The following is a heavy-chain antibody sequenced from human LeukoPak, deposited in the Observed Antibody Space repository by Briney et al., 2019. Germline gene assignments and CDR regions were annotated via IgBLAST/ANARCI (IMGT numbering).Heavy chain of an antibody. CDR3: ARDSIYCTSRNCYFEY. V-gene: IGHV3-7*01. Sequence: GGSLRLSCAASGFTFSTYWMKWVRQAPGKGLEWVASIKHDGGEQFYVESVKGRFTISRDNARNSLYLQMNSLRAEDTAVYYCARDSIYCTSRNCYFEYWGQGTQVTVSS. D-gene: IGHD2-2*01. CDR2: IKHDGGEQ. J-gene: IGHJ4*02. CDR1: GFTFSTYW.